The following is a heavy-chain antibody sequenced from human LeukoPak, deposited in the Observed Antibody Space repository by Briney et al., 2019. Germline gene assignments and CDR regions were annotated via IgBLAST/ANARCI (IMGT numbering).Heavy chain of an antibody. J-gene: IGHJ4*02. CDR3: ARDASGFDY. CDR1: GFIFSNYG. CDR2: MWYDGSEK. Sequence: PSGGSLRLSCVASGFIFSNYGMHWVRQSPGKGLEWVALMWYDGSEKHYADSVKGRFTISRDSPKNTLYLQMNSLRAEDTAVYYCARDASGFDYWGQGTLVTVSS. V-gene: IGHV3-33*01. D-gene: IGHD2-15*01.